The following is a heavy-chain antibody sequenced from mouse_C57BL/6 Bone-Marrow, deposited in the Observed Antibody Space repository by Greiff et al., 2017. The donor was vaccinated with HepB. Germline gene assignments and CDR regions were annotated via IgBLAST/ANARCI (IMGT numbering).Heavy chain of an antibody. CDR2: IYPGSGNT. Sequence: QVQLQQSGPELVKPGASVKISCKASGYSFTSYYIHWVKQRPGQGLEWIGWIYPGSGNTKYNEKFKGKATLTADTSSSTAYMQLSSLTSEDSAVYYGAKDYYGSYYAMDYWGQGTSVTVSS. CDR3: AKDYYGSYYAMDY. V-gene: IGHV1-66*01. D-gene: IGHD1-1*01. J-gene: IGHJ4*01. CDR1: GYSFTSYY.